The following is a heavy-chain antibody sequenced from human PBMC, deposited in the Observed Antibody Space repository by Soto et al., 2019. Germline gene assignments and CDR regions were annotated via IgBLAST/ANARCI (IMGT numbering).Heavy chain of an antibody. J-gene: IGHJ4*02. D-gene: IGHD3-3*01. V-gene: IGHV4-4*07. CDR3: ARDNNDFWSLYPLAFDY. Sequence: SSETLSLTCIVSGGSLSKYYWSWIRQPAGKGLEWIGRISTSGNVVSKASLRSRLTMSVDTSKNQFSLRLTSVTAADTAVYYCARDNNDFWSLYPLAFDYWGQGALVTV. CDR1: GGSLSKYY. CDR2: ISTSGNV.